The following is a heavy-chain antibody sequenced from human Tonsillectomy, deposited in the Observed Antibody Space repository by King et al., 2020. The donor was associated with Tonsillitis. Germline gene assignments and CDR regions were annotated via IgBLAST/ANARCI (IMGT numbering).Heavy chain of an antibody. Sequence: QLVQSGAEAKNPGASVGVSCKASGYTFTGYYIHWVRQAPGKGPEWMGGITPKTGVTNSAQKFQGRVTMTRDTSINTVYMELSSLRSDDTAVYYCARWEFRTINYFDYWGQGSLVTVSS. D-gene: IGHD2-8*01. CDR3: ARWEFRTINYFDY. V-gene: IGHV1-2*02. J-gene: IGHJ4*02. CDR1: GYTFTGYY. CDR2: ITPKTGVT.